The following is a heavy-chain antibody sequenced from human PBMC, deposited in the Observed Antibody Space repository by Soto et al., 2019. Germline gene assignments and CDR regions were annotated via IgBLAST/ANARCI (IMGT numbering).Heavy chain of an antibody. V-gene: IGHV1-24*01. CDR3: ATGVYCSSTSCRKYNWFDR. D-gene: IGHD2-2*01. J-gene: IGHJ5*02. CDR1: GYTLTELS. Sequence: GASVKVSCKVSGYTLTELSMHSVRQAPGKGLEWMGGFDPEDGETIYAQKFQGRVTMTEDTSTDTAYMELSSLRSEDTAVYYCATGVYCSSTSCRKYNWFDRWGQGTLVTVSS. CDR2: FDPEDGET.